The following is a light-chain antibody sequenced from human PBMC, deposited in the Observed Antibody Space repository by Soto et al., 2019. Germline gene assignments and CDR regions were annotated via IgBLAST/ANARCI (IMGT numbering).Light chain of an antibody. CDR2: AAS. V-gene: IGKV1-39*01. CDR1: QSISSH. CDR3: EQSHSAPLT. J-gene: IGKJ4*01. Sequence: QMTQSPSSLFASVGDRVTITCRASQSISSHLNWYQQKVGQTPRLLIYAASTLQSEVPPRFSGSGSGTEFTLTISSLQREDFATYYCEQSHSAPLTFGGGTK.